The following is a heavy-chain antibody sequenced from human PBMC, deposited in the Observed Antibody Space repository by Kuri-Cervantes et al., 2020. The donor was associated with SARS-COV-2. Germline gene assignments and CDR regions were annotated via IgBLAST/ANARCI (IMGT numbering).Heavy chain of an antibody. CDR1: AYGFSSYW. Sequence: GGSPNTPLQGSAYGFSSYWIGGVPRMPGKGLGWMRIFYPGDSDTRYSPSFQGQVTISADKSISTAYLQWSSLKAADTAMYYCARLGNRWFEVLLTPLPDQWGEGTLVTVSS. V-gene: IGHV5-51*01. CDR3: ARLGNRWFEVLLTPLPDQ. J-gene: IGHJ4*02. CDR2: FYPGDSDT. D-gene: IGHD3-10*01.